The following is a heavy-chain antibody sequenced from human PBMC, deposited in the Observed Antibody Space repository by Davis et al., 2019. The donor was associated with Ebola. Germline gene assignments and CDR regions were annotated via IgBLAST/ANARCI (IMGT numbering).Heavy chain of an antibody. Sequence: SETLSLTCSVSGASISSYYWSWIRQPPGKGLEWIGYIYYSGSTNYNPSLKSRVTISVDTSKNQFSLKLSSVTAADTAVYYCARGLIGACSGGSCYGNWFDPWGQGTLVTVSS. CDR2: IYYSGST. J-gene: IGHJ5*02. CDR1: GASISSYY. V-gene: IGHV4-59*12. CDR3: ARGLIGACSGGSCYGNWFDP. D-gene: IGHD2-15*01.